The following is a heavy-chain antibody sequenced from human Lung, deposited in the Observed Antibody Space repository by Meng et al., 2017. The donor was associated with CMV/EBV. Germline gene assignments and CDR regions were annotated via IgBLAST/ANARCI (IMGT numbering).Heavy chain of an antibody. V-gene: IGHV1-2*02. CDR3: ARDGGGLYYFDY. CDR2: INPNSGGT. CDR1: GYTFTGYY. J-gene: IGHJ4*02. Sequence: SVKVSXKASGYTFTGYYMHWVRQAPGQGLEWMGWINPNSGGTNYAQRFQGRVTMTRDTSISTAYMELSRLRSDDTAVYYCARDGGGLYYFDYWGQGTLVTVSS. D-gene: IGHD2-15*01.